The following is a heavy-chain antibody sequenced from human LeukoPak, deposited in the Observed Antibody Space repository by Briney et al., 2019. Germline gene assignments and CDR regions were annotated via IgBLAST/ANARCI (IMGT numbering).Heavy chain of an antibody. CDR1: GFKFDDYG. Sequence: RTGGSLRLSCAASGFKFDDYGTSWVRQAPGKGLEWVSGISWNGGNTGYADSVKGRFTISRDNAKNSLSLQVNSLRADDTAFYYCAREGIYCVNGVCYLDYWGQGTLVTVSS. J-gene: IGHJ4*02. CDR3: AREGIYCVNGVCYLDY. D-gene: IGHD2-8*01. V-gene: IGHV3-20*04. CDR2: ISWNGGNT.